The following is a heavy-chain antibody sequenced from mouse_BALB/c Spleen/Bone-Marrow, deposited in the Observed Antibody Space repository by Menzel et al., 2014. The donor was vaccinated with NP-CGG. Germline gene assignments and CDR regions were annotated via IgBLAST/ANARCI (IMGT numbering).Heavy chain of an antibody. D-gene: IGHD3-3*01. CDR1: GFTFSSFG. V-gene: IGHV5-17*02. J-gene: IGHJ4*01. CDR2: ISSGRSTI. CDR3: ARAGMDY. Sequence: EVNLVESGGGLVQPGGSRKLSCAASGFTFSSFGMHWVRQAPEKGLEWVAYISSGRSTIYYADTVKGRFTISRDNPKNTLFLQMTSLRSEDTAMYYCARAGMDYWGQGTSVTVSS.